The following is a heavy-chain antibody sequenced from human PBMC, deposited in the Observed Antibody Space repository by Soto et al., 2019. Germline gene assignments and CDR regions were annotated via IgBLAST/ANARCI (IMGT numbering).Heavy chain of an antibody. CDR1: GGSISSYY. CDR3: ARRYGGSLDS. CDR2: IYYSGST. J-gene: IGHJ4*02. D-gene: IGHD2-15*01. V-gene: IGHV4-59*12. Sequence: QVQLQESGPGLVKPSETLSLTCTVSGGSISSYYWSWIRQPPGKGLEWIGYIYYSGSTHYNPSLMCRVTISVDPSKNQFSLKVSSVTAAHTAVYYCARRYGGSLDSWGQGTLVTVSS.